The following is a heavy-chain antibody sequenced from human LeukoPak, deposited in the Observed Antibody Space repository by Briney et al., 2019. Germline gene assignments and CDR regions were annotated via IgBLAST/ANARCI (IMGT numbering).Heavy chain of an antibody. CDR1: GGSISISSYY. CDR2: IYYSGST. CDR3: ARRSSIYGGTSLDY. D-gene: IGHD4-23*01. V-gene: IGHV4-39*01. Sequence: PSETLSLTCTVSGGSISISSYYWRWIRQPPGKGRERIGSIYYSGSTYYNPSLKSRVTISVDTSKNQSSLKLSSVTAADTGVYYCARRSSIYGGTSLDYWGQGTLVTVSS. J-gene: IGHJ4*02.